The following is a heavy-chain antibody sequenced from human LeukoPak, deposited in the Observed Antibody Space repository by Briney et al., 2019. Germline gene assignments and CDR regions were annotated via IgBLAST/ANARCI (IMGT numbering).Heavy chain of an antibody. D-gene: IGHD2-2*01. V-gene: IGHV4-59*01. CDR3: ARVGYCSSTSCTLSFDY. Sequence: SETLSLTCTVSGGSISSYYWSWIRQPPGKGLEWIGYIYYSGSTNYNPSLKSRVTISVDTSKNQFSLKLSSVTAADTAVYYCARVGYCSSTSCTLSFDYWGQGTLVTVSS. CDR2: IYYSGST. J-gene: IGHJ4*02. CDR1: GGSISSYY.